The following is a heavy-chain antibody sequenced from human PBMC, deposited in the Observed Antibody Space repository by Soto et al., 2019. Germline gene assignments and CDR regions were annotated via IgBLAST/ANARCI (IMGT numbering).Heavy chain of an antibody. Sequence: SETLSLTCSVSGDSIRSSSYAWGWIRQPPGKGLEWIGSVSSRGTTYFNPSVRSRVTMSVDTSRNQYSMTLTSVTVADTAVYYCARESLDDSPWGRGTLVTVSS. D-gene: IGHD1-1*01. J-gene: IGHJ4*02. CDR2: VSSRGTT. CDR1: GDSIRSSSYA. V-gene: IGHV4-39*02. CDR3: ARESLDDSP.